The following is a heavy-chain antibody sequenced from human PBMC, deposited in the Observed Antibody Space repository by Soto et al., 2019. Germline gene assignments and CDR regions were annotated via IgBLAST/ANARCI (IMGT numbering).Heavy chain of an antibody. D-gene: IGHD3-9*01. V-gene: IGHV3-15*07. CDR1: GFTFSNAW. J-gene: IGHJ4*02. CDR2: IKSKTDGGTT. CDR3: TAIDILTGYQDY. Sequence: PGGSLRLSCAASGFTFSNAWMNWVRQAPGKGLEWVGRIKSKTDGGTTDYAAPVKGRFTISRDDSKNTLYLQMNSLKTEDTAVYYCTAIDILTGYQDYWGQGTLVTVSS.